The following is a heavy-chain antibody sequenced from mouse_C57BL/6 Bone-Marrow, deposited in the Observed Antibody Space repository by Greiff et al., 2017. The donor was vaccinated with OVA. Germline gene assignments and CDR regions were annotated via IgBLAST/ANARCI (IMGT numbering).Heavy chain of an antibody. CDR2: IHPNSGST. Sequence: QVQLQQPGAELVKPGASVKLSCKASGYTFTSYWMHWVKQRPGQGLEWIGMIHPNSGSTNYNEKFKSKATLTVDKSSSTAYMQLSSLTSEDSAVYYCARWSFGTTPYYLDYWGQGTTLTVSS. J-gene: IGHJ2*01. D-gene: IGHD1-1*01. V-gene: IGHV1-64*01. CDR1: GYTFTSYW. CDR3: ARWSFGTTPYYLDY.